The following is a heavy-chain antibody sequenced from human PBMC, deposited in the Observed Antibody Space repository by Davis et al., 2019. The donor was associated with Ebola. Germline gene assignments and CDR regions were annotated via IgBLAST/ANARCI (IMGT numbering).Heavy chain of an antibody. D-gene: IGHD6-19*01. Sequence: GESLKISCAASGFTFSDYYMSWIRQAPGKGLEWVSYISNTGSTIYYAGSVKGRFTISRDTAKNSVFLKMNSLRADDTAVYYCAKDLYSSGWWGGAFDIWGQGTMVTVSS. CDR1: GFTFSDYY. CDR2: ISNTGSTI. CDR3: AKDLYSSGWWGGAFDI. V-gene: IGHV3-11*01. J-gene: IGHJ3*02.